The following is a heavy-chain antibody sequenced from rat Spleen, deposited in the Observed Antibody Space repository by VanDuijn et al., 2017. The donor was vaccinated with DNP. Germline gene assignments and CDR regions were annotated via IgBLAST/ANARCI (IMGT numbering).Heavy chain of an antibody. D-gene: IGHD1-1*01. CDR3: AKEDSGPWWYFDF. V-gene: IGHV5-7*01. J-gene: IGHJ1*01. Sequence: EVQLVESGGDLVQPGRSLKLSCAASGFTFSDHNMAWVRQAPKKGLEWVATINYDGSNTYYPDSVKGRFTISRDNAKSTLYLQMDSLRSEDTATYYCAKEDSGPWWYFDFWGPGTMVTVSS. CDR2: INYDGSNT. CDR1: GFTFSDHN.